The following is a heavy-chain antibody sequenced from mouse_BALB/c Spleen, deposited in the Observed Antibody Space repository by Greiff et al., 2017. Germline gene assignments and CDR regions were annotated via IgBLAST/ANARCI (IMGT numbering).Heavy chain of an antibody. Sequence: EVKVVESGGGLVKLGGSLKLSCAASGFTFSSYYMSWVRQTPEKRLELVAAINSNGGSTYYPDTVKGRFTISRDNAKNTLYLQMSSLKSEDTALYYCARFGDYDGFDYWGQGTTLTVSS. V-gene: IGHV5-6-2*01. D-gene: IGHD2-4*01. CDR2: INSNGGST. CDR1: GFTFSSYY. J-gene: IGHJ2*01. CDR3: ARFGDYDGFDY.